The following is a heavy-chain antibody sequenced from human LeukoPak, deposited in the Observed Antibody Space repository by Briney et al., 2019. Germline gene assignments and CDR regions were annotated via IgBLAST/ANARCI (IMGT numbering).Heavy chain of an antibody. CDR3: ARGTPTTRDFDS. J-gene: IGHJ4*02. CDR1: GFTFSSYS. V-gene: IGHV3-21*01. CDR2: ISSSSGYI. D-gene: IGHD4-11*01. Sequence: GGSLRLSCAASGFTFSSYSMNWVRQAPGQGLEWISSISSSSGYIYYAESLEGRFTITTDNAKNSLYLQMNSLRAEDTALYYCARGTPTTRDFDSWGQGTHVTVSS.